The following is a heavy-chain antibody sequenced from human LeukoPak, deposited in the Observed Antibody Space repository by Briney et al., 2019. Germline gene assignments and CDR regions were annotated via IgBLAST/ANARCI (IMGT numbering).Heavy chain of an antibody. CDR2: IYYSGST. J-gene: IGHJ5*01. V-gene: IGHV4-61*05. CDR1: GGSISSSSYY. CDR3: ASGLGGNTLYP. D-gene: IGHD2/OR15-2a*01. Sequence: SETLSLTCTVSGGSISSSSYYWGWIRQPPGQGLEWIGYIYYSGSTNYNPSLMSRVTISVDTSKNQLSLKLSSVTAADSAVYYCASGLGGNTLYPWGQGTLVTVSS.